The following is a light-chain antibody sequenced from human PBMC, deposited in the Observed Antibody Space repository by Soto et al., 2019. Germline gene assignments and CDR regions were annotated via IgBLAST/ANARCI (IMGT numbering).Light chain of an antibody. CDR1: SSNIGSHY. CDR2: RNN. J-gene: IGLJ3*02. CDR3: AAWDDSLSGRV. Sequence: QAVVTQPPSASGTPGQRVTISCSGSSSNIGSHYVYWYQQLPGTAPKLLIYRNNQQPSGVPDRFSGSKSGTSASLAISGLRSEDEADYYCAAWDDSLSGRVFGGGTMLTVL. V-gene: IGLV1-47*01.